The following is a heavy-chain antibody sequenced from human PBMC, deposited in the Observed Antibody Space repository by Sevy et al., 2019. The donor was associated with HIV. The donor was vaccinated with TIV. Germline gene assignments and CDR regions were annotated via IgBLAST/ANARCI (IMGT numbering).Heavy chain of an antibody. J-gene: IGHJ6*02. D-gene: IGHD3-16*01. V-gene: IGHV3-49*03. CDR3: ARVRGTISPYYYFGMDV. Sequence: GGSLRLSCTASGLNFGDYAMSWCRQAPGKGLEWIGFIRSKTYGGTTEYAASVKGRFTISRDDSNSIASLQMNSLKTEDTAVYYCARVRGTISPYYYFGMDVWGQGTTVTVSS. CDR2: IRSKTYGGTT. CDR1: GLNFGDYA.